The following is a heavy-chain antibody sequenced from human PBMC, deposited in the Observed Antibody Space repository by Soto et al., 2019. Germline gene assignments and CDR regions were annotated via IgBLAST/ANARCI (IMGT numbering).Heavy chain of an antibody. CDR3: ARDLSGDYGALDT. J-gene: IGHJ3*02. Sequence: QVQLVESGGGVVQPGRSLRLSCAASGFTFSSYGMHWARQGPGKGLEWVAVIWHDGSNKVYADSVKGRFTISKDNSKNTLYLQMNSLRAEDTAVYYCARDLSGDYGALDTWGQGTMVTVSS. D-gene: IGHD4-17*01. CDR1: GFTFSSYG. CDR2: IWHDGSNK. V-gene: IGHV3-33*01.